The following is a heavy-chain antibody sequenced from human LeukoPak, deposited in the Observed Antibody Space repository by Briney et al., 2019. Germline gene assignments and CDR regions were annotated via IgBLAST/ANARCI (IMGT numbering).Heavy chain of an antibody. CDR3: AKDVIYYGSGSNFDY. CDR2: IRYDGSNK. Sequence: GGSLRLSRAASGFTFSSYGMHWVRQAPGKGLEWVAFIRYDGSNKYYADSVKGRFTISRDNSKNTLYLQMNSLRAEDTAVYYCAKDVIYYGSGSNFDYWGQGTLVTVSS. D-gene: IGHD3-10*01. J-gene: IGHJ4*02. V-gene: IGHV3-30*02. CDR1: GFTFSSYG.